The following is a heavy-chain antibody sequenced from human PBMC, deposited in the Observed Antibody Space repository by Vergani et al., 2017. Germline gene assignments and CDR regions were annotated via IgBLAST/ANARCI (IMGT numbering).Heavy chain of an antibody. CDR2: IYTSGST. J-gene: IGHJ4*02. CDR1: GGSISSGSYY. CDR3: AGEDCSSASCDTGRLDY. D-gene: IGHD2-2*02. Sequence: QVQLQESVPGLVKPSQTLSLTCTVSGGSISSGSYYWSWIRQPAGKGLEWIGRIYTSGSTNYNPSLKSRVTISVDTSKNQFSLKLSSVTAADTAVYYCAGEDCSSASCDTGRLDYWGQGTLVTVSS. V-gene: IGHV4-61*02.